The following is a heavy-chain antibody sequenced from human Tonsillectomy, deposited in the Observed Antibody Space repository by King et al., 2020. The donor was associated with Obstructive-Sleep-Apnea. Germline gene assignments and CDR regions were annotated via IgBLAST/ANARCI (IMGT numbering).Heavy chain of an antibody. CDR2: ISSGGTTI. J-gene: IGHJ4*02. CDR1: GFTFSSYS. CDR3: AREGGYYDSSGYAPIFDY. V-gene: IGHV3-48*03. Sequence: VQLVESGGGLVQPGGSLRLSCAASGFTFSSYSLHWVRQAPGKGLEWLSYISSGGTTIYYAYSVQGRFTISRDNAKNSLSLQINSLSAEDTAVYFCAREGGYYDSSGYAPIFDYWGQGTLVTVSS. D-gene: IGHD3-22*01.